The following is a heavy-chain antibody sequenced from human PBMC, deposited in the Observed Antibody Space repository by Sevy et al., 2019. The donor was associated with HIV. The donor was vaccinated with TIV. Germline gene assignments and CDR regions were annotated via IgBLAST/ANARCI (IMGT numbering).Heavy chain of an antibody. Sequence: ASVKVSCKASGYTFTGYYMHWVRQAPGQGLEWMGWINPNSSGTIFAQTFQGRVTMTRDTSISTAYMERSRLRSDDTAGYYCARDTTPYHYDSTGYYDAFDIWGQGTMVTVSS. D-gene: IGHD3-22*01. J-gene: IGHJ3*02. CDR1: GYTFTGYY. CDR3: ARDTTPYHYDSTGYYDAFDI. CDR2: INPNSSGT. V-gene: IGHV1-2*02.